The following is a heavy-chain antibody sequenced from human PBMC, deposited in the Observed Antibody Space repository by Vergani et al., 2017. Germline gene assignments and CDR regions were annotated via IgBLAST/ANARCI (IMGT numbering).Heavy chain of an antibody. CDR2: ISSSSSYI. J-gene: IGHJ6*02. Sequence: EVQLVESGGGLVKPGGSLRLSCAASGFTFSSYSMNWVRQAPGKGLEWVSSISSSSSYIYYADSVKGRFTISRDNAKNSLYLQMNSLRAEDTAVYYCAKKPXISTTRHYYAMDVWGQGTTVTVSS. CDR1: GFTFSSYS. CDR3: AKKPXISTTRHYYAMDV. V-gene: IGHV3-21*01. D-gene: IGHD1-1*01.